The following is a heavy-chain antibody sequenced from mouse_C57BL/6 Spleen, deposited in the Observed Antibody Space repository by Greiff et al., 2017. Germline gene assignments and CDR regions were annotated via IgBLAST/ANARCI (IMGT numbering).Heavy chain of an antibody. CDR2: ISNGGGST. J-gene: IGHJ4*01. CDR1: GFTFSDYY. Sequence: EVKVEESGGGLVQPGGSLKLSCAASGFTFSDYYMYWVRQTPEKRLEWVAYISNGGGSTYYPDTVKGRFTISRDNAKNTLYLQMSRLKSEDTAMYYCARQRSFYAMDYWGQGTSVTVSS. CDR3: ARQRSFYAMDY. V-gene: IGHV5-12*01.